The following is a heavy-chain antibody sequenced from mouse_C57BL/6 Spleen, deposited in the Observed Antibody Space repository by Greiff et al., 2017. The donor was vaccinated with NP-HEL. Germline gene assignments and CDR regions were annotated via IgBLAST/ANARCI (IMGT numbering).Heavy chain of an antibody. CDR3: ARGDDYDEGFAY. CDR1: GFTFSSYG. J-gene: IGHJ3*01. D-gene: IGHD2-4*01. Sequence: EVKLMESGGDLVKPGGSLKLSCAASGFTFSSYGMSWVRQTPDKRLEWVATISSGGSYTYYPDSVKGRFTISRDNAKNTLYLQMSSLKSEDTAMYYCARGDDYDEGFAYWGQGTLVTVSA. CDR2: ISSGGSYT. V-gene: IGHV5-6*01.